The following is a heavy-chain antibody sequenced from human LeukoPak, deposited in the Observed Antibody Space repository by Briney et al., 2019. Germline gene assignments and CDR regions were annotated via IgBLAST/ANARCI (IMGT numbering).Heavy chain of an antibody. CDR3: ARAGGEYQLLYYYYYYMDV. D-gene: IGHD2-2*01. CDR2: IYYSGST. CDR1: GGSISSYY. Sequence: EPSETLSLTCTVSGGSISSYYWSWIRQPPGKGLEWIGYIYYSGSTNYNPSLKSRVTISVDTSKNQFSLKLSSVTAADTAVYYCARAGGEYQLLYYYYYYMDVWGKGTTVTVSS. V-gene: IGHV4-59*01. J-gene: IGHJ6*03.